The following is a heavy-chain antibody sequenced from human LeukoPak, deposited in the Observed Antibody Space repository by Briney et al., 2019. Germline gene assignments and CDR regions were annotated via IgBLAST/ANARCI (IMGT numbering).Heavy chain of an antibody. J-gene: IGHJ4*02. CDR1: GGSISSYY. V-gene: IGHV4-59*01. Sequence: PSETLSLTCTVSGGSISSYYWSWIRQPPGKGLEWIGYIYYSGSTNYDPSLKSRVTISVDTSKNQFSLKLSSVTAADTAVYYCARVLETEIDYWGQGTLVTVSS. D-gene: IGHD3-3*01. CDR2: IYYSGST. CDR3: ARVLETEIDY.